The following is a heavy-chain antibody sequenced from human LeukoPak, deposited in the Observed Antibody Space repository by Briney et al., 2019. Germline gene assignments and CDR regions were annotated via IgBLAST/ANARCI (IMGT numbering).Heavy chain of an antibody. CDR2: IYYSGNT. CDR3: AGHSGYDPDY. V-gene: IGHV4-39*01. D-gene: IGHD5-12*01. J-gene: IGHJ4*02. CDR1: GGSISTSAYY. Sequence: PSETLSLTCIVSGGSISTSAYYWGWIRQPPGEGLQWIGSIYYSGNTYYNSSLKSRVTISVDTSTSQFSLRLSSVTAADTAVYYCAGHSGYDPDYWGQGTLVTVSS.